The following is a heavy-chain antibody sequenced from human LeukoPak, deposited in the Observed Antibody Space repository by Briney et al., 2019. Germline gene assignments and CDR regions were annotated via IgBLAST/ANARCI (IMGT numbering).Heavy chain of an antibody. Sequence: GGSLRLSCAASGFTFSSYSMNWVRQAPGKGLEWVSPISSSSSYIYYADSVKGRFTISRDNAKNSLYLQMNSLRAEDTAVYYCESSSSSSHYYYYMDVWGKGTTVTVSS. D-gene: IGHD6-6*01. V-gene: IGHV3-21*01. CDR2: ISSSSSYI. J-gene: IGHJ6*03. CDR1: GFTFSSYS. CDR3: ESSSSSSHYYYYMDV.